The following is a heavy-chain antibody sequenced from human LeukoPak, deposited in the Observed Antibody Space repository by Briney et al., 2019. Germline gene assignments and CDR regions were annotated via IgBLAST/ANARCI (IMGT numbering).Heavy chain of an antibody. J-gene: IGHJ3*02. CDR1: GGSISSSSYY. CDR2: IYHSGST. V-gene: IGHV4-39*07. D-gene: IGHD3-3*01. Sequence: SETLSLTCTVSGGSISSSSYYWGWIRQPPGKGLEWIGEIYHSGSTNYNPSLKSRVTISVDKSKNQFSLKLSSVTAADTAVYYCARCPPGGYDFWSGYYNHDAFDIWGQGTMVTVSS. CDR3: ARCPPGGYDFWSGYYNHDAFDI.